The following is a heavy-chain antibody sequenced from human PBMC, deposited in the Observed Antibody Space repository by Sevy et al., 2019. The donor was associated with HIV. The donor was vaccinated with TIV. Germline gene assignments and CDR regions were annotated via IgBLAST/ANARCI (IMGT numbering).Heavy chain of an antibody. V-gene: IGHV3-30-3*01. CDR2: ISYDGSNK. CDR1: GFTFSSYA. Sequence: GGCLRLSCAASGFTFSSYAMHWVRQAPGKGLEWVAVISYDGSNKYYADSVTGRFTSSRDNSKNTLYLQMDGLRAEDTALYYCARDDEPDYYYFDMDVWGQGTTVIVSS. CDR3: ARDDEPDYYYFDMDV. J-gene: IGHJ6*02.